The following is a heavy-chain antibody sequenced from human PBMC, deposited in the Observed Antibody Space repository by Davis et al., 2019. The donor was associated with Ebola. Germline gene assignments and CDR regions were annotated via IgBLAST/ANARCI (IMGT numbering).Heavy chain of an antibody. J-gene: IGHJ5*02. CDR3: ANLAAAGTGWFDP. CDR1: GFTFSTYS. Sequence: PGGSLRLSCAASGFTFSTYSMSWVRQAPGKGLEWVSSISSDSDYIYYADSAKGRFTISRDNAKNSLYLQMNSLRDEDTAVYYCANLAAAGTGWFDPWGQGTLVTVSS. V-gene: IGHV3-21*01. CDR2: ISSDSDYI. D-gene: IGHD6-13*01.